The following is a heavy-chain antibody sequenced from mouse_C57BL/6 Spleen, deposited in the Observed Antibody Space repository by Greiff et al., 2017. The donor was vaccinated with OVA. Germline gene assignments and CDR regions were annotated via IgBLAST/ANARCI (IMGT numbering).Heavy chain of an antibody. CDR2: ISSGSSTI. D-gene: IGHD1-1*01. J-gene: IGHJ2*01. CDR1: GFTFSDYG. V-gene: IGHV5-17*01. Sequence: EVQVVESGGGLVKPGGSLKLSCAASGFTFSDYGMHWVRQAPEKGLEWVAYISSGSSTIYYADTVKGRFTISRDNAKNTLFLQMTSLRSEDTAMYYCARPDYYGSHYFDYWGQGTTLTVSS. CDR3: ARPDYYGSHYFDY.